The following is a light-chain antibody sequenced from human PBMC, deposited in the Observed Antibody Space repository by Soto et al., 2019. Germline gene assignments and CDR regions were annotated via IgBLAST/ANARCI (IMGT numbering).Light chain of an antibody. CDR3: QHYLTSSIT. V-gene: IGKV3-15*01. Sequence: EIVMTLSPATLSVSPGERATLSCRASQSVSSDLAWYQQKPGQAPRLLIYGASTRATGIPARFSGSGSGTDFTLTISRLEPDDFAVYYCQHYLTSSITFGQRTRLEV. CDR2: GAS. CDR1: QSVSSD. J-gene: IGKJ5*01.